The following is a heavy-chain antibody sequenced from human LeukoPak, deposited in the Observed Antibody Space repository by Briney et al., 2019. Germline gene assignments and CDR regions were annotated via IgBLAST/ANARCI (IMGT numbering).Heavy chain of an antibody. D-gene: IGHD6-13*01. V-gene: IGHV1-69*13. CDR2: IIPIFGTA. CDR3: ARLVAAAGYDY. J-gene: IGHJ4*02. CDR1: GGTFSSYA. Sequence: SVKVSCKASGGTFSSYAISWVRQAPGQGLEWMGGIIPIFGTANYAQKFQGRVTITADESTSTAYMELSSLRSEDTAVYYCARLVAAAGYDYWGREPWSPSPQ.